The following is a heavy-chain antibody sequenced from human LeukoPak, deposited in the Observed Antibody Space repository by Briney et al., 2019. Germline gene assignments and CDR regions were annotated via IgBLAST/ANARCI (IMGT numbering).Heavy chain of an antibody. Sequence: GASVKVSCKASGYTFTSYDINWVRQATGQGLEWMGWMDPNSGNTGYAQKFQGRVTITRNTSISTAYMELSSLRSEDTAVYYCAVGPYDILTGETAKFDYWGQGTLVTVSS. CDR2: MDPNSGNT. CDR3: AVGPYDILTGETAKFDY. V-gene: IGHV1-8*03. CDR1: GYTFTSYD. D-gene: IGHD3-9*01. J-gene: IGHJ4*02.